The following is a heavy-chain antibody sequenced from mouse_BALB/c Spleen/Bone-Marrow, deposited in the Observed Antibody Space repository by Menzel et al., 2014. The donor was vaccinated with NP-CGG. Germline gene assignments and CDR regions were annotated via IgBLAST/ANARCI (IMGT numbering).Heavy chain of an antibody. J-gene: IGHJ2*01. CDR2: IRLKSNNYAT. D-gene: IGHD1-1*01. CDR3: TRHYYGSSFDY. CDR1: GFTFSNYW. V-gene: IGHV6-6*02. Sequence: EVQRVESGGGLVQPGGSMKLSCVASGFTFSNYWMDWVRQSPEKGLEWVAEIRLKSNNYATHYAESVKGRFTISRDDSKSSVYLQMNNLGAEDTGIYYCTRHYYGSSFDYWGQGTTLTVSS.